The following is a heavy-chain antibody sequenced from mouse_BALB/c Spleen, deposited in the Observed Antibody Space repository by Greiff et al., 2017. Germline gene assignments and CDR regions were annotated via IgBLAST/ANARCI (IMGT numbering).Heavy chain of an antibody. D-gene: IGHD1-2*01. CDR3: ARGGLLRLLYWYFDV. J-gene: IGHJ1*01. Sequence: VQLQQSGAELARPGASVKMSCKASGYTFTSYTMHWVKQRPGQGLEWIGYINPSSGYTNYNQKFKDKATLTADKSSSTAYMQLSSLTSEDSAVYYCARGGLLRLLYWYFDVWGAGTTVTVSS. V-gene: IGHV1-4*01. CDR1: GYTFTSYT. CDR2: INPSSGYT.